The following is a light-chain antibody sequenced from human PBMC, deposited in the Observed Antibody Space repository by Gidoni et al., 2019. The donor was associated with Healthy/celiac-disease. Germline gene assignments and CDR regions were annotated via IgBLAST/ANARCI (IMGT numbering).Light chain of an antibody. CDR3: QQYDNLPRRT. V-gene: IGKV1-33*01. Sequence: DIQITPSPSSLSASVGDRVTIPCQASQDISNYLNWYQQKPGKAPKRLIYDASNLETGVPSRFSGSGSGTDFTFTISSLQPEDIATYYCQQYDNLPRRTFGGGTKVEIK. J-gene: IGKJ4*01. CDR1: QDISNY. CDR2: DAS.